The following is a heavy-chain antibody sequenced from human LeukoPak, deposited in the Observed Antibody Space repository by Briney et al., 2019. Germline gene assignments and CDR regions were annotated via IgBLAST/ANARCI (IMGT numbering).Heavy chain of an antibody. Sequence: GASVKVSCKASGYTFTGYYMHWVRQAPGQGLEWMGWINPNSGGTNYAQKFQGRVTMTRDTSISTAYMELSRLRSDDTAVYYCARTIAAAGKGYYMDVWGKGTTVTISS. V-gene: IGHV1-2*02. D-gene: IGHD6-13*01. J-gene: IGHJ6*03. CDR3: ARTIAAAGKGYYMDV. CDR1: GYTFTGYY. CDR2: INPNSGGT.